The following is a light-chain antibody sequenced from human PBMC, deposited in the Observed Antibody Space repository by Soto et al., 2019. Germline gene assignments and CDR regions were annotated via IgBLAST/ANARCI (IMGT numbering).Light chain of an antibody. CDR2: GDT. CDR3: QVWDSGSCQVV. J-gene: IGLJ2*01. Sequence: SYELTQPPSVSAAPGQTASITCGGNNLGSKSVHWYQQQPGQAPVLVVYGDTDRPSGIPERLSGYKSGNTATLTISRVEAGDEADFYCQVWDSGSCQVVFGGGTKLTVL. V-gene: IGLV3-21*02. CDR1: NLGSKS.